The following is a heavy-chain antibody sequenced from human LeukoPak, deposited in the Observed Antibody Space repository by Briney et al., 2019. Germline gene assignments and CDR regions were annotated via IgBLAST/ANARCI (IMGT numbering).Heavy chain of an antibody. Sequence: PRGSLRLSCAASGFTFSDYYMSWIRQAPGKGLEWVSYISSTGSTIFYADSVKGRFIISRDNAKNSLYLQMYSLRAEDTAVYYCARVVYCSGGSCQIFAFDIWGQGTMVTVSS. CDR1: GFTFSDYY. J-gene: IGHJ3*02. D-gene: IGHD2-15*01. V-gene: IGHV3-11*01. CDR2: ISSTGSTI. CDR3: ARVVYCSGGSCQIFAFDI.